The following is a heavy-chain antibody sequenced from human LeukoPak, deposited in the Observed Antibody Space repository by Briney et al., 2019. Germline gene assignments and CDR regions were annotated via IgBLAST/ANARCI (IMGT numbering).Heavy chain of an antibody. Sequence: ASVKVSCKASGYTFTSYDINWVRQATAQGVEWMGWMNPNSGNTGYAQKFQGRVTMTRNTSISTAYMELSSLRSEDTAVYYCARGRGYYYDSSGYYYGFDYWGQGTLVTVSS. CDR1: GYTFTSYD. J-gene: IGHJ4*02. V-gene: IGHV1-8*01. D-gene: IGHD3-22*01. CDR3: ARGRGYYYDSSGYYYGFDY. CDR2: MNPNSGNT.